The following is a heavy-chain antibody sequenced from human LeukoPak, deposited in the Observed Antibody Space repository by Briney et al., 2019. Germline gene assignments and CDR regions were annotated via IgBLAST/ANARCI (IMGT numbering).Heavy chain of an antibody. CDR1: GFTFSSYA. CDR2: ISYDGSNK. CDR3: ARDWRSYDSSGSFDY. Sequence: PGGSLRLSCAASGFTFSSYAMQWVRQAPGKGLEGVAGISYDGSNKYYADSVKGRFTISRDNSKNTLYLQMNSLRAEDTAVYYCARDWRSYDSSGSFDYWGQGTLVTVSS. D-gene: IGHD3-22*01. V-gene: IGHV3-30*04. J-gene: IGHJ4*02.